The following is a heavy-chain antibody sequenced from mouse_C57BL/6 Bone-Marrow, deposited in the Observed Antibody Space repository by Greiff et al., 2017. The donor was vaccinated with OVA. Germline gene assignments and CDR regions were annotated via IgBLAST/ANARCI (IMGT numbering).Heavy chain of an antibody. Sequence: EVQLVESGGDLVKPGGSLKLSCAASGFTFSSYGMSWVRQTPDKRLEWVATISSGGSYTYYPDSVKGRFTISRDNAKNTLYLQMSSLKSEDTAMYYCAREEDTVVTTGYYYAMDYWGQGTSVTVSS. CDR3: AREEDTVVTTGYYYAMDY. CDR1: GFTFSSYG. CDR2: ISSGGSYT. V-gene: IGHV5-6*01. J-gene: IGHJ4*01. D-gene: IGHD2-2*01.